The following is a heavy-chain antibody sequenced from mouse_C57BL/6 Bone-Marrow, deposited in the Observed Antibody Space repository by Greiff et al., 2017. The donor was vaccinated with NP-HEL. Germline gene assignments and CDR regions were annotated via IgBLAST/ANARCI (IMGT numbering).Heavy chain of an antibody. CDR2: IHPNSGST. Sequence: QVQLQQPGAELVKPGASVKLSCKASGYTFTSYWMHWVKQRPGQGLEWIGMIHPNSGSTNYNEKFKGKATLTVDKSSSTAYMQLSSLTSEDSAVDYCAREDGYDDDVAYWGQGTLVTVSA. CDR3: AREDGYDDDVAY. J-gene: IGHJ3*01. CDR1: GYTFTSYW. D-gene: IGHD2-2*01. V-gene: IGHV1-64*01.